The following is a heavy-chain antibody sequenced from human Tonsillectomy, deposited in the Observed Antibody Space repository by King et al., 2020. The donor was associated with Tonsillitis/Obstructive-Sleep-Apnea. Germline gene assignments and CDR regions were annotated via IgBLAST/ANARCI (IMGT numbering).Heavy chain of an antibody. D-gene: IGHD2-21*02. J-gene: IGHJ4*02. Sequence: QLVQSGGGLVQSGRSLRLSCTASGFTFGDYAMSWVRQAPGGGLEWVGFIRSKAYGGTTEYAASVKGTFTISRDESKSIAYQQMNSLTTEDTAVYYCTRGPAKGGDPSKFYIFDYWGQGALVTVSS. V-gene: IGHV3-49*04. CDR2: IRSKAYGGTT. CDR3: TRGPAKGGDPSKFYIFDY. CDR1: GFTFGDYA.